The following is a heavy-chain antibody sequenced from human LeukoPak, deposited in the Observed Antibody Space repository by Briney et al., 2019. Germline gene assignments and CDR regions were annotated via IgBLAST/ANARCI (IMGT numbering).Heavy chain of an antibody. CDR1: GYTFTSYD. J-gene: IGHJ4*02. CDR3: ARSGYYYGSGDY. D-gene: IGHD3-10*01. V-gene: IGHV1-8*01. CDR2: MNPNSGNT. Sequence: ASVKVSCKASGYTFTSYDINWVRQAPGQGLEWMGWMNPNSGNTGYAQKFQGRVTMTRNTSISTAYMELSSLRSEDTAVYYCARSGYYYGSGDYWGQGTLVTVSS.